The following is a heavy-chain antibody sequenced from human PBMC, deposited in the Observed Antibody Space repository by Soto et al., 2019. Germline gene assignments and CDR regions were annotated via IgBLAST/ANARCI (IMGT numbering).Heavy chain of an antibody. V-gene: IGHV3-30*18. CDR1: GFTFGSYG. CDR2: ISYDGSNK. Sequence: SLRLSCAASGFTFGSYGMHWVRQAPGKGLEWVAVISYDGSNKYYADSVKGRFTISRDNSKNTLYLQMNSLRAEDTAVYYCAKDLLDTAIPGYWGQGTLVTVSS. J-gene: IGHJ4*02. D-gene: IGHD5-18*01. CDR3: AKDLLDTAIPGY.